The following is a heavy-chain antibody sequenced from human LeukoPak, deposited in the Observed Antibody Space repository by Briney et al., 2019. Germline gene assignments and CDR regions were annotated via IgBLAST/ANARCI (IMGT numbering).Heavy chain of an antibody. Sequence: GGSLRLSCAASGFTFSSYNMNWVRQAPGKGLEWVSYIDSSSGTIYYADSVKGRLTISRDNAKNSLYLQMNSLRAEDTAVYYCAREYCSSTSCYVSSFDYWGQGTLVTVSS. CDR1: GFTFSSYN. D-gene: IGHD2-2*01. V-gene: IGHV3-48*01. CDR3: AREYCSSTSCYVSSFDY. CDR2: IDSSSGTI. J-gene: IGHJ4*02.